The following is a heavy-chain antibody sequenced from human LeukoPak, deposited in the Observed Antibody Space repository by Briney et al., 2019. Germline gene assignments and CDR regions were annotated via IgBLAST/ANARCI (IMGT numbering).Heavy chain of an antibody. CDR3: ARDIASGGYFDL. Sequence: PSETLSLTCTVSGGSISSGGYSWRWVRRPPGKDLECVGYIYHGGNIYYKPSLKSRVTTSIDRSKNQFSLKLSSVTAADTAVYYCARDIASGGYFDLWGRGTLVTVSS. CDR2: IYHGGNI. J-gene: IGHJ2*01. D-gene: IGHD5/OR15-5a*01. V-gene: IGHV4-30-2*01. CDR1: GGSISSGGYS.